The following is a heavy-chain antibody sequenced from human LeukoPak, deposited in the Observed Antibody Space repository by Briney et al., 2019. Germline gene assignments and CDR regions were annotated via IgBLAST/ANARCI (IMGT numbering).Heavy chain of an antibody. V-gene: IGHV1-2*02. J-gene: IGHJ5*01. CDR3: ARMALDGGDSIGFDS. Sequence: WASVKVSCKASGYTFTGYFIHWVRQAPGQGLEWMGWINPNIGDASYAQKFQDRVTMTRDRSINTAYMELSRLTSDDTAVYYCARMALDGGDSIGFDSWGQGTLVTVSS. D-gene: IGHD2-21*02. CDR1: GYTFTGYF. CDR2: INPNIGDA.